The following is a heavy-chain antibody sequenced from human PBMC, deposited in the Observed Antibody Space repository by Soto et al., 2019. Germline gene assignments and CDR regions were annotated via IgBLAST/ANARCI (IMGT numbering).Heavy chain of an antibody. D-gene: IGHD4-17*01. CDR2: IYYSGST. CDR3: ARGSDSTVTPVVYDP. V-gene: IGHV4-59*01. Sequence: PSETLSLTCTVSGGSISSYYWSWIRQPPGKGLEWIGYIYYSGSTNYNPSLKSRVTISVDTSKNQFSLKLSSVTAADTAVYYCARGSDSTVTPVVYDPWGQGTLVTVSS. CDR1: GGSISSYY. J-gene: IGHJ5*02.